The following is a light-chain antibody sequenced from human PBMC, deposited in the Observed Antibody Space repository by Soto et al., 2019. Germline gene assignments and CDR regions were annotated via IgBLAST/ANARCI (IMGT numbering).Light chain of an antibody. V-gene: IGKV1-5*01. Sequence: DIHVTQSPSTLSAVVGDIVTITWRASQSIGDSLAWYQQKPGKAPYLLISDVSSLERGVPSRFSGSGSGTEFTLTISSMQPDDFATFYCQQYNGYSRTFGQGTKVE. CDR1: QSIGDS. CDR2: DVS. CDR3: QQYNGYSRT. J-gene: IGKJ1*01.